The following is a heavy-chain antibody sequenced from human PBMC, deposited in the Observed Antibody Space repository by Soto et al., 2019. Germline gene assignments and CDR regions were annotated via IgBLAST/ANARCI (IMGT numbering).Heavy chain of an antibody. J-gene: IGHJ4*02. D-gene: IGHD2-15*01. CDR2: IYYSGST. CDR3: ARGGQGYCSGGSCWIKTTIFDY. Sequence: KPSETLSLTCTVSGGSISSGGYYWSWIRQHPGKGLEWIGYIYYSGSTYYNPSLKSRVTISVDTSKNQFSLKLSSVTAADTAVYYCARGGQGYCSGGSCWIKTTIFDYWGQGTLVTVSS. CDR1: GGSISSGGYY. V-gene: IGHV4-31*03.